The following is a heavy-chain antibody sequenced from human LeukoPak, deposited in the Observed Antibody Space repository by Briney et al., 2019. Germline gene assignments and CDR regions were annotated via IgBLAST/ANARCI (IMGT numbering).Heavy chain of an antibody. CDR2: IYYSGST. V-gene: IGHV4-59*01. CDR1: GASISNYY. CDR3: ARVSSGVYFDY. J-gene: IGHJ4*02. D-gene: IGHD2-15*01. Sequence: SETLSLTCTVSGASISNYYWSWIRQPPGKGLELIGYIYYSGSTNYNPSLKSRVTISVDTSKNQFSLKLSSVTAADTAVYYCARVSSGVYFDYWGQGTLVTVSS.